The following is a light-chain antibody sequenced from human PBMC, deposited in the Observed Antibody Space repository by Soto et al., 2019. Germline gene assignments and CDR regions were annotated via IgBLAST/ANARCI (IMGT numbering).Light chain of an antibody. CDR1: SSDIGSYNY. CDR3: CSYTSTRTYV. CDR2: DVS. Sequence: QSALTQPASVSGSPGQSITISCTGTSSDIGSYNYVSWYQQHPGKAPKLMIYDVSNRPSGASDRFSGSKSGNTASLTISGLHAEDEGYYYCCSYTSTRTYVFGSGTKLTVL. V-gene: IGLV2-14*01. J-gene: IGLJ1*01.